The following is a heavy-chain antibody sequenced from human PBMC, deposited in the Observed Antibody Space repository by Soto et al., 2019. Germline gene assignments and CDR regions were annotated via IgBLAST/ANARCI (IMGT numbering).Heavy chain of an antibody. V-gene: IGHV4-59*01. D-gene: IGHD3-9*01. Sequence: QVQLQESGPGLVKPSETLSLTCTVSGGSISSYYWSWIRQPPGKGLEWIGYIYYSGSTNYNPSLKSRVTISVDTSKNQFSLKLSSVTAADTAVYYCARNYYDILTGYYNRLWAFDIWGQGTMVTVSS. CDR2: IYYSGST. CDR3: ARNYYDILTGYYNRLWAFDI. J-gene: IGHJ3*02. CDR1: GGSISSYY.